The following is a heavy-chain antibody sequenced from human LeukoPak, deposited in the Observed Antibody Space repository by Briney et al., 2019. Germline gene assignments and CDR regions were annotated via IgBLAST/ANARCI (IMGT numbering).Heavy chain of an antibody. CDR2: ISAYNGYT. D-gene: IGHD6-19*01. J-gene: IGHJ3*02. CDR3: AADLRQWLAWDAFDI. Sequence: ASVKVSCKASGYTFTNYGFSWVRQAPGQGLEWMGWISAYNGYTDYAQKFQFRVTMTTDTSTSTAYMELRSLRSDDTAVYYCAADLRQWLAWDAFDIWGQGTMVTVSS. V-gene: IGHV1-18*01. CDR1: GYTFTNYG.